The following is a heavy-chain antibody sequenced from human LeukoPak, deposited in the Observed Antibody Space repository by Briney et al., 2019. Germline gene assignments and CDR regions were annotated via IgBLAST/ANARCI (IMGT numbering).Heavy chain of an antibody. CDR2: ISGDGVNT. V-gene: IGHV3-23*01. CDR1: GFTFANYA. Sequence: GGSLRLSCAASGFTFANYAMSWVRQAPGKGLEWVSAISGDGVNTFYADSVKGRFTITRDNSQNTVYVEMNSLRAEDTAVYYCARNYGVYWGQGTLVTVSS. J-gene: IGHJ4*02. CDR3: ARNYGVY. D-gene: IGHD4-17*01.